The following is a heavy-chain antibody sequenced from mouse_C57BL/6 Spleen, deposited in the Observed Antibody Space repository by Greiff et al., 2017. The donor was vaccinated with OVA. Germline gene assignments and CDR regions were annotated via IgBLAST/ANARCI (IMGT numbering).Heavy chain of an antibody. D-gene: IGHD2-2*01. V-gene: IGHV1-64*01. J-gene: IGHJ4*01. CDR1: GYTFTSYW. Sequence: QVHVKQPGAELVKPGASVKLSCKASGYTFTSYWMHWVKQRPGQGLEWIGMIHPNSGSTNYNEKFKSKATLTVDKSSSTAYMQLSSLTSEDSAVYYCARSGYGYDYAYAMDYWGQGTSVTVSS. CDR2: IHPNSGST. CDR3: ARSGYGYDYAYAMDY.